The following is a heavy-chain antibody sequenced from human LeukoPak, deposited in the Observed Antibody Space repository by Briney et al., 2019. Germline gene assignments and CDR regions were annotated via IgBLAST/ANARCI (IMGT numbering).Heavy chain of an antibody. Sequence: PGGPLRLSCAASGVTFRTYSMDWVRQAPGTGLERVSYISGSSDYIYYADSVKGRFTISSDIAKNSLYMQMNSLRAEDTAVYYCAGGSGSYFPDYWGQGTLVTVSS. D-gene: IGHD3-10*01. CDR3: AGGSGSYFPDY. J-gene: IGHJ4*02. V-gene: IGHV3-21*01. CDR2: ISGSSDYI. CDR1: GVTFRTYS.